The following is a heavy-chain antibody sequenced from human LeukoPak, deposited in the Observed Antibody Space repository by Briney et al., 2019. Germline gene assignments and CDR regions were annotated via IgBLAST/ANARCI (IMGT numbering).Heavy chain of an antibody. V-gene: IGHV6-1*01. D-gene: IGHD1-14*01. CDR2: TYCRSKWYN. CDR3: ARDSGTTGWHTFAY. CDR1: GHSVPIKNAL. Sequence: SQTLSLTCVVWGHSVPIKNALCTSIRQSPSRVLELLGRTYCRSKWYNDYAESMEGRMTISQDTSKNQSSLHLNSLTPDATPAYYCARDSGTTGWHTFAYWGQGNLVTVSS. J-gene: IGHJ4*02.